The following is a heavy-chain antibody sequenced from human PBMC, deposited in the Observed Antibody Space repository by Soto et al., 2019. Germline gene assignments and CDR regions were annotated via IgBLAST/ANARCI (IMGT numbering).Heavy chain of an antibody. CDR2: IYYSGST. V-gene: IGHV4-31*03. CDR1: GGSISSGGYY. Sequence: PSETLSLTCTVSGGSISSGGYYWSWIRQHPGKGLEWIGYIYYSGSTYYNPSLKSRVTISVDTSKNQFSLKLSSVTAADTAVYYCARGSSSSPWFDPWGQGTLVPVSS. J-gene: IGHJ5*02. D-gene: IGHD6-6*01. CDR3: ARGSSSSPWFDP.